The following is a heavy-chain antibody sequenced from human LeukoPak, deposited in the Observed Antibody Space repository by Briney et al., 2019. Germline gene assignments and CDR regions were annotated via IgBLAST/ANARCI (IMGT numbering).Heavy chain of an antibody. Sequence: PGGSLRLSCAASGFTFSSYSMNWVRQAPGKGLEWVSSISSSSSYIYYADSVKGRFTISRDNAKNSLYLQMNSLRAEDTAVYYCARDDYYDSSGYYPDYFDYWGQGTLVTVSS. CDR2: ISSSSSYI. D-gene: IGHD3-22*01. CDR3: ARDDYYDSSGYYPDYFDY. CDR1: GFTFSSYS. J-gene: IGHJ4*02. V-gene: IGHV3-21*04.